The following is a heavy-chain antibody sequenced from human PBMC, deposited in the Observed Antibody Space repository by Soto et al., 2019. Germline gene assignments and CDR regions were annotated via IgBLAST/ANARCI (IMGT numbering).Heavy chain of an antibody. CDR2: IYYTGTT. CDR3: ARPGDYYKAFDY. V-gene: IGHV4-59*08. J-gene: IGHJ4*01. Sequence: SETLSLTCTVSGGSISSYYWSWFRQPPGQGLEWVGYIYYTGTTTYNPSLKSRVTISVDASKSQFSLNLRSVTAADTAVYYCARPGDYYKAFDYWGHGALVTVSS. D-gene: IGHD3-22*01. CDR1: GGSISSYY.